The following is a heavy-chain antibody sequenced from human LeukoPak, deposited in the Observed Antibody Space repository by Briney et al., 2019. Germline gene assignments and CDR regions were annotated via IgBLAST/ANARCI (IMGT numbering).Heavy chain of an antibody. Sequence: SETPSLTCTVSGGSISSYYWSWIRQPPGKGLEWIGYIYYSRSTNYNPSLKSRVTISVDTSKNQFSLKLSSVTAADTAVYYCARHDYSNYGYFDYWGQGTLVTVSS. J-gene: IGHJ4*02. CDR1: GGSISSYY. CDR2: IYYSRST. CDR3: ARHDYSNYGYFDY. D-gene: IGHD4-4*01. V-gene: IGHV4-59*08.